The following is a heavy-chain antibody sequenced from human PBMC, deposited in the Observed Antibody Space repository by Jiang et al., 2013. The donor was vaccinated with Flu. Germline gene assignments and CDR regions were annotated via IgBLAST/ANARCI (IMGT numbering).Heavy chain of an antibody. CDR1: GYTFTGYY. D-gene: IGHD1-14*01. V-gene: IGHV1-2*04. CDR2: INPNSGGT. CDR3: ARVSLGTYSLLSDLYYFDY. Sequence: GAEVKKPGASVKVSCKASGYTFTGYYMHWVRQAPGQGLEWMGWINPNSGGTNYAQKFQGWVTMTRDTSISTAYMELSRLRSDDTAVYYCARVSLGTYSLLSDLYYFDYWGQGTLVTVSS. J-gene: IGHJ4*02.